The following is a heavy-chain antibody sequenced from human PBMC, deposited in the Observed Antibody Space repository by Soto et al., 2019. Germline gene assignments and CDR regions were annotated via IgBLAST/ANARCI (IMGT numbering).Heavy chain of an antibody. Sequence: EVQLLESGGDLVQPGGSLRLSCAASGFSISNYAMTWVRQAPGKGLEWVSGITGSADKTYYADSVKGRFIISRDNSKNTLYLQMNSLRAEDTALYYCARDCSSSSCSVWHYWGQGTLVTVSS. D-gene: IGHD2-2*01. CDR3: ARDCSSSSCSVWHY. V-gene: IGHV3-23*01. CDR2: ITGSADKT. CDR1: GFSISNYA. J-gene: IGHJ4*02.